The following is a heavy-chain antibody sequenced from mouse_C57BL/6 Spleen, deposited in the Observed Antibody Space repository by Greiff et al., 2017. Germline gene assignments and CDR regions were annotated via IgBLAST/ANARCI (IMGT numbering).Heavy chain of an antibody. CDR2: INPNYGTT. CDR3: ARNYYGSSYRYFDV. V-gene: IGHV1-39*01. CDR1: GYSFTDYN. Sequence: EVQLQQSGPELVKPGASVQITCKASGYSFTDYNMNWVKQSNGKSLEWIGVINPNYGTTSYNQKFKGKATLTVDQSSSTAYMQLNSLTSEDSAVYYCARNYYGSSYRYFDVWGTGTTVTVSS. D-gene: IGHD1-1*01. J-gene: IGHJ1*03.